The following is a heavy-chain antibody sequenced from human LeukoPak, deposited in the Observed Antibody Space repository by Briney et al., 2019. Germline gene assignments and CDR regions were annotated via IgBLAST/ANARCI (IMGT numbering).Heavy chain of an antibody. Sequence: ASVKVSCKVSGYTLTELSMHWVQQAPGRGLEWVGGFDPEDGETIYAQKFQGRVTMTEDTSTDTAYMELSSLRSEDTAVYYCATGDPPIAVAGTADYWGQGTLVTVSS. CDR2: FDPEDGET. CDR1: GYTLTELS. D-gene: IGHD6-19*01. CDR3: ATGDPPIAVAGTADY. J-gene: IGHJ4*02. V-gene: IGHV1-24*01.